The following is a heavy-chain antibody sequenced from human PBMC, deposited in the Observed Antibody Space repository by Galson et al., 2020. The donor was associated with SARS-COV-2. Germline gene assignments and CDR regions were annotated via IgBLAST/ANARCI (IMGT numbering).Heavy chain of an antibody. J-gene: IGHJ5*02. Sequence: SETLSLTCAVSGGSISSGGYSWSWIRQPPGKGLEWIGYIYHSGSTYYNPSLKSRVTILVDRSKNQFSLKLSSVTAADTAVYYCARVGYIAAAGTGGFWFDPWGQGTLVTVSS. CDR2: IYHSGST. D-gene: IGHD6-13*01. CDR1: GGSISSGGYS. V-gene: IGHV4-30-2*01. CDR3: ARVGYIAAAGTGGFWFDP.